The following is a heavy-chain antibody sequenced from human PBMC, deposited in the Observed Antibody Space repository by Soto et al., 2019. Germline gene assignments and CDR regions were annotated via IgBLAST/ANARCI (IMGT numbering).Heavy chain of an antibody. J-gene: IGHJ4*02. CDR3: ARGAYYYDSSGLSY. Sequence: VPLVESGGGLVQPGGSLRLSCAASGFTFSSYSMNWVRQAPGKGLEWVSYISSSSSTIYYADSVKGRFTISRDNAKNSLYLQMNSLRAEDTAVYYCARGAYYYDSSGLSYWGQGTLVTVSS. CDR2: ISSSSSTI. D-gene: IGHD3-22*01. CDR1: GFTFSSYS. V-gene: IGHV3-48*01.